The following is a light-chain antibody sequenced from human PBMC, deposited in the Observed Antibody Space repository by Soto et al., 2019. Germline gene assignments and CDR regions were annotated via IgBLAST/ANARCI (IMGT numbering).Light chain of an antibody. CDR2: GAS. Sequence: EIVLTQSPGTLSLSPGERATLFCRASQSGSSSYLAWYQQKPGQAPRLLIYGASSRATGIPDRFSGSGSGTDFTLTISRLEHADFAVYYCQQYGSSPFTFGQGTKVEIK. J-gene: IGKJ2*01. V-gene: IGKV3-20*01. CDR1: QSGSSSY. CDR3: QQYGSSPFT.